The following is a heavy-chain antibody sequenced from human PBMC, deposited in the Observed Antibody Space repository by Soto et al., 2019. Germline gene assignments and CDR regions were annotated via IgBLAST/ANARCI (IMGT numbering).Heavy chain of an antibody. CDR2: ISYDGSNK. Sequence: QVQLVESGGGVVQPGRSLRLSCAASGFTFSSYGMHWVRQAPGKGLEWVAVISYDGSNKYYADSVKGRFTISRDNSKNTLYLQMNSLRAEDTAVYYCARDSLSRLELDAFDIWGQGTMVTVSS. CDR1: GFTFSSYG. J-gene: IGHJ3*02. D-gene: IGHD1-7*01. V-gene: IGHV3-33*01. CDR3: ARDSLSRLELDAFDI.